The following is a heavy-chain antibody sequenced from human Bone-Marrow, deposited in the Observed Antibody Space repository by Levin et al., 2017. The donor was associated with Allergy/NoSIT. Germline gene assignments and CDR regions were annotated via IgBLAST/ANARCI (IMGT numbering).Heavy chain of an antibody. D-gene: IGHD6-19*01. Sequence: SQTLSLTCTVSGGSISSSSYYWGWIRQPPGKGLEWIGSIYYSGSTYYNPSLKSRVTISVDTSKNQFSLKLSSVTAADTAVYYCARTILGVAGTFDYWGQGTLVTVSS. J-gene: IGHJ4*02. V-gene: IGHV4-39*01. CDR2: IYYSGST. CDR1: GGSISSSSYY. CDR3: ARTILGVAGTFDY.